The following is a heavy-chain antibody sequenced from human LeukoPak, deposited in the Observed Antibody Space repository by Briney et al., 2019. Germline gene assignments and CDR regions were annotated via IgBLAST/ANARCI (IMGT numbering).Heavy chain of an antibody. CDR3: AREGDLMTVTYDY. V-gene: IGHV3-7*03. J-gene: IGHJ4*02. Sequence: PGGSLRLSCATSGFTFSSYWLSWVRQVPGKRLGWVANVKQDGGEKYYTESVKGRFTISRDNAENSLLLQMNSLTVEDTAVYYCAREGDLMTVTYDYWGQGTLVTVSS. CDR2: VKQDGGEK. D-gene: IGHD2-21*02. CDR1: GFTFSSYW.